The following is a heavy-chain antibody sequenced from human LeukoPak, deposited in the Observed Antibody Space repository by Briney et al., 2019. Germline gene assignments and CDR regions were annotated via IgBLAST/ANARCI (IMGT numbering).Heavy chain of an antibody. Sequence: SETLSLTCAVYGGSFSGYYWSWIRQPPGKGLEWIGEINHSGSTNYNPSLKSRVTISVDTSKNQFSLKLSSVTAADTAVYYCARGSSGPTKSFYDFWSGYNYGMDVWGQGTTVTVSS. J-gene: IGHJ6*02. CDR1: GGSFSGYY. D-gene: IGHD3-3*01. CDR3: ARGSSGPTKSFYDFWSGYNYGMDV. V-gene: IGHV4-34*01. CDR2: INHSGST.